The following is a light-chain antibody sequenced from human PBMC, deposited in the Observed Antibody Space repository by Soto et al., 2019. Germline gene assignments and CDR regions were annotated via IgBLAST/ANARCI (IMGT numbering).Light chain of an antibody. J-gene: IGKJ3*01. V-gene: IGKV1-33*01. CDR2: DAS. CDR1: EDMSNY. Sequence: DIQMTQSPSSLSASVGDRVTITCQASEDMSNYLNWYQQKPGKAPKLLIYDASNLETGVPSRFSGSGSGTDFTFTISSLQPEDIATYYCRQYDNLPPFTFGPGTKVDIK. CDR3: RQYDNLPPFT.